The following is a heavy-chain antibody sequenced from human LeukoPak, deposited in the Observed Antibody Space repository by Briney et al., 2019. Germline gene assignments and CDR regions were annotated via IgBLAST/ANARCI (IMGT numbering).Heavy chain of an antibody. D-gene: IGHD3-10*01. CDR1: GFTFSSYG. V-gene: IGHV3-30*02. CDR2: IRYDGSNK. J-gene: IGHJ4*02. CDR3: AKDALWFGESPVDY. Sequence: PGGSLRLSCAAPGFTFSSYGMHWVRQAPGKGLEWVAFIRYDGSNKYYADSVKGRFTISRDNSKNTLYLQMNSLRAEDTAVYYCAKDALWFGESPVDYWGQGTLVTVSS.